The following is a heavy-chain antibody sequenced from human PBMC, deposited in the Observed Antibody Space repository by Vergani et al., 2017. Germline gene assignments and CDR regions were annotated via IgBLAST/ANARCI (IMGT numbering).Heavy chain of an antibody. CDR1: GFTFSSYG. J-gene: IGHJ6*02. Sequence: VQLVESGGGVVQPGRSLRLSCAASGFTFSSYGMHWVRQAPGKGLEWVAVISYDGSNKYYADSVEGRFTISRDNSKNTLYLQMNSLRAEDTAVYYCAKDLGYCSSTSCYTHYYYGMDVWGQGTTVTVSS. D-gene: IGHD2-2*02. CDR2: ISYDGSNK. V-gene: IGHV3-30*18. CDR3: AKDLGYCSSTSCYTHYYYGMDV.